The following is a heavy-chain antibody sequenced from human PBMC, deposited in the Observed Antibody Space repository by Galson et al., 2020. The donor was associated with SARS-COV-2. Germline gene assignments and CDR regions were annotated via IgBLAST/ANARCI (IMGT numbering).Heavy chain of an antibody. CDR1: GGSISSYY. V-gene: IGHV4-59*01. Sequence: SETLSLTCTVSGGSISSYYWSWIRQPPGKGLEWIGYIYYSGSTNYNPSLKSRVTISVDTSKNQFSLKLSSVTAADTAVYYCARSPYYYYYYRGVWGKGTTVTISS. J-gene: IGHJ6*03. CDR3: ARSPYYYYYYRGV. CDR2: IYYSGST.